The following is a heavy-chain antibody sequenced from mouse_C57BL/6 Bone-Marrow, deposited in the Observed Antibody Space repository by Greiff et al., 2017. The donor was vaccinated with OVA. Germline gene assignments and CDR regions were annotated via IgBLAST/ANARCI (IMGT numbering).Heavy chain of an antibody. V-gene: IGHV7-1*01. Sequence: EVNVVESGGGLVQSGRSLRLSCATSGFTFSDFYMEWVRQAPGKGLEWIAASRNKANDYTTEYSASVKGRFIVSRDTSQSILYLQMNALRAEDTAIYYCARVTELYYFDYWGQGTTLTVSS. CDR2: SRNKANDYTT. CDR1: GFTFSDFY. D-gene: IGHD4-1*01. CDR3: ARVTELYYFDY. J-gene: IGHJ2*01.